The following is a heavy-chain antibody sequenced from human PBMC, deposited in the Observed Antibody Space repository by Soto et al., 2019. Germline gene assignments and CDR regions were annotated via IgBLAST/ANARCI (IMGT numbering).Heavy chain of an antibody. Sequence: QVQLQQWGAGLLKPSETLSLTCAVYGGSFSGYYWSWIRQPPGKGLERIGEINHSGSTNYNPSLKRRVTISVDMSKNQFSLKLSSVTAADTAVYYCARGNGVAGPLRHWGQGTLVTVSS. J-gene: IGHJ1*01. CDR1: GGSFSGYY. D-gene: IGHD6-19*01. CDR3: ARGNGVAGPLRH. V-gene: IGHV4-34*01. CDR2: INHSGST.